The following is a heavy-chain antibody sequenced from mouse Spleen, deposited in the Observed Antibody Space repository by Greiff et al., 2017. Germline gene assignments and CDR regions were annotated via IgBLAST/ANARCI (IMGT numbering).Heavy chain of an antibody. D-gene: IGHD2-4*01. J-gene: IGHJ3*01. Sequence: EVHLVESGPELVKPGDSVKISCKASGYSFTGYFMNWVMQSHGKSLEWIGRINPYNGDTFYNQKFKGKATLTVDKSSSTAHMELRSLTSEDSAVYYCARSATMITTQFAYWGQGTLVTVSA. CDR1: GYSFTGYF. CDR3: ARSATMITTQFAY. V-gene: IGHV1-20*01. CDR2: INPYNGDT.